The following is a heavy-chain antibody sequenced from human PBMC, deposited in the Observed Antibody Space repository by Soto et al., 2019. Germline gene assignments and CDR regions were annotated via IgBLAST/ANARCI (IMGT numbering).Heavy chain of an antibody. V-gene: IGHV4-39*01. CDR1: GGSISSSNYY. CDR2: IYYSGTT. D-gene: IGHD6-6*01. J-gene: IGHJ6*02. CDR3: AWASSSSSSTYYYYGMDV. Sequence: QVQLQESGPGLVKPSETLSLTCTVSGGSISSSNYYWGWIRQPPGKGLEWIGSIYYSGTTFYNPSLKSRVAISVDPSKNQFSLKLSAVTAADTAVYYCAWASSSSSSTYYYYGMDVWGQGTTVTVSS.